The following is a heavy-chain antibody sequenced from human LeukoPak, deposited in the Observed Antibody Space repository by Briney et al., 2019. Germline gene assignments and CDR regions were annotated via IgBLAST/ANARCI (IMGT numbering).Heavy chain of an antibody. CDR3: ALTEVVAATPHY. CDR1: GGSISSGDYY. CDR2: IYYSGST. Sequence: SQTLSLTCTVSGGSISSGDYYWSWIRQPPGKGLEWIGYIYYSGSTYYNPSLKSRVTISVDTSKDQFSLKLSSVTAADTAVYYCALTEVVAATPHYWGQGTLVTVSS. V-gene: IGHV4-30-4*08. D-gene: IGHD2-15*01. J-gene: IGHJ4*02.